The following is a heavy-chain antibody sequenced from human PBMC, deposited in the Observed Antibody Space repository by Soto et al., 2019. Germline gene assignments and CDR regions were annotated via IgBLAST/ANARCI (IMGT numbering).Heavy chain of an antibody. J-gene: IGHJ6*02. D-gene: IGHD6-19*01. V-gene: IGHV1-18*01. Sequence: GASVKVSCKASGYTFTSYGISWVRQAPGQGLEWMGWISAYNGNTNYAQKLQGRVTMTTDTSTSTAYMELSSLRSEDTAVYYCARSRLSGEHKAVADVGYYYYGMDVWGQGTTVTVSS. CDR2: ISAYNGNT. CDR1: GYTFTSYG. CDR3: ARSRLSGEHKAVADVGYYYYGMDV.